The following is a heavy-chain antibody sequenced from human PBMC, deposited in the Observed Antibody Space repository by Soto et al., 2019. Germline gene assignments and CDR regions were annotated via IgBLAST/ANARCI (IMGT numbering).Heavy chain of an antibody. D-gene: IGHD6-19*01. Sequence: GGSLRLSCTASGFAFSQFGMSWVRQAPGKGLEWVSSIRSFDYRTNYADSVKGRFTISRDNSKSTLSLQMNSLRAEDTAVYYCAKDVESGWYEAFDYWGPGTLVTVS. CDR2: IRSFDYRT. J-gene: IGHJ4*02. CDR1: GFAFSQFG. CDR3: AKDVESGWYEAFDY. V-gene: IGHV3-23*01.